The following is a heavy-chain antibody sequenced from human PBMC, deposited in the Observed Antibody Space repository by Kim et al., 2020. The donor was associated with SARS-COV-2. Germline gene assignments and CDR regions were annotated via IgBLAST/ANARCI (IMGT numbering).Heavy chain of an antibody. Sequence: NPHYDQKPQSRVTMTTDTSTSTAYMELRSLRSDDTAVYYCARAITGTTDYWGQGTLVTVSS. D-gene: IGHD1-7*01. J-gene: IGHJ4*02. CDR2: NP. CDR3: ARAITGTTDY. V-gene: IGHV1-18*01.